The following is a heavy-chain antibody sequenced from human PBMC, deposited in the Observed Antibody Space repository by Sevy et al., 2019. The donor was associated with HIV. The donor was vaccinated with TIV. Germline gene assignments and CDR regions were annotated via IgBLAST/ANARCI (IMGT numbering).Heavy chain of an antibody. Sequence: GGSLRLSCVASGFTFSSYKFNWVRQAPGKGLELISFINSGSTIISHADSVKGRFTISRDSAKKSVYLQMNSLRVEDMAVYYCARDGGYSDYGMDLWGQGTTVTVSS. D-gene: IGHD2-15*01. V-gene: IGHV3-48*01. CDR3: ARDGGYSDYGMDL. CDR2: INSGSTII. CDR1: GFTFSSYK. J-gene: IGHJ6*02.